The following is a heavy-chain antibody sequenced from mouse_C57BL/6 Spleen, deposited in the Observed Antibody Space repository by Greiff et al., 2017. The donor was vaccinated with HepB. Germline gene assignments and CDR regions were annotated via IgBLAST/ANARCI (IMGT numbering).Heavy chain of an antibody. Sequence: EVKLQESGGGLVQPGGSMKLSCVASGFTFSNYWMNWVRQSPEKGLEWVAQIRLKSDNYATHYAESVKGRFTISRDDSKSSVYLQMHNLSAEDTGIYYCTDGYYFDYWGQGTTLTVSS. CDR2: IRLKSDNYAT. V-gene: IGHV6-3*01. J-gene: IGHJ2*01. CDR1: GFTFSNYW. CDR3: TDGYYFDY. D-gene: IGHD1-1*01.